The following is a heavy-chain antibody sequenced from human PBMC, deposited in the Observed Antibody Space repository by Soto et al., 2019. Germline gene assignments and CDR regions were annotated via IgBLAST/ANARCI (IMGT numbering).Heavy chain of an antibody. V-gene: IGHV3-23*01. J-gene: IGHJ4*01. Sequence: PGGSLRLSCAASGFTFTNHAMSWFRQAPGKGLEWVSSIIGSGDETYYADSVKGRVTITSDTSATTDYMELSSLTSEDTAIYYCARDLTTVTHPFDYWGQGTLVTVSS. CDR2: IIGSGDET. CDR1: GFTFTNHA. D-gene: IGHD4-17*01. CDR3: ARDLTTVTHPFDY.